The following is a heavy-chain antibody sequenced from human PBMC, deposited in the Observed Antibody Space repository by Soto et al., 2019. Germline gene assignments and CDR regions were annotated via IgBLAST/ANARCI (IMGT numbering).Heavy chain of an antibody. V-gene: IGHV3-64*01. D-gene: IGHD6-19*01. CDR3: ARASSSGWFFDY. CDR1: GFTFSSYA. Sequence: EVQLVESGGGLVQPGGSLRLSCAASGFTFSSYAMHWVRQAPGKGLEYVSAISRNGGNTYYANSVKGRFTISRDNSKNTLYLQRGSLRAEVMAVYYCARASSSGWFFDYWGQGTLVTVSS. J-gene: IGHJ4*02. CDR2: ISRNGGNT.